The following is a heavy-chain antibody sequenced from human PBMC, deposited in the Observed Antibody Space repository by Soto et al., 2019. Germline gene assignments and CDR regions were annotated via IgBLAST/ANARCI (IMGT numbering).Heavy chain of an antibody. Sequence: ASVKVSCKASGGTFSSYTISWVRQAPGQGLEWRGRIIPILGIATYAQKFQGRVTITADKSTSTAYMELSSLRSEDTGVYYCARTGLRRAKYNWFDPWGQGTLVTVSS. CDR1: GGTFSSYT. V-gene: IGHV1-69*02. CDR2: IIPILGIA. CDR3: ARTGLRRAKYNWFDP. J-gene: IGHJ5*02. D-gene: IGHD5-12*01.